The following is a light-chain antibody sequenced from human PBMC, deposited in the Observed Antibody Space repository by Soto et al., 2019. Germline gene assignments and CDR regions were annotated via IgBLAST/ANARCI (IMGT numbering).Light chain of an antibody. CDR3: QHYGSSPRV. V-gene: IGKV3-20*01. CDR2: GAS. Sequence: VLSQSPGTLSLSPGERATLSCRASQSISRNYLGWYQQNVGQAPRLLIYGASNRATGIPGRFSGSASGTDFTLTISRLEPEDFAVYYCQHYGSSPRVFGGGTKVDIK. CDR1: QSISRNY. J-gene: IGKJ4*01.